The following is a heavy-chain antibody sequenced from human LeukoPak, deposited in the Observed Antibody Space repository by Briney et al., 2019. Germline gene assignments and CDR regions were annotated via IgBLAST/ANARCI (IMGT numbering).Heavy chain of an antibody. D-gene: IGHD6-19*01. CDR2: ISSSGSTI. CDR3: ARAEAVAGGFDY. J-gene: IGHJ4*02. V-gene: IGHV3-48*03. CDR1: GFTFSSYE. Sequence: PGGSLRLSCAASGFTFSSYEMNWVRQAPGKGLEWVSYISSSGSTIYYADSVKGRFTISRDNAKNSLYLQMNSLRAEDTAVYYCARAEAVAGGFDYWGQGTLVSVSS.